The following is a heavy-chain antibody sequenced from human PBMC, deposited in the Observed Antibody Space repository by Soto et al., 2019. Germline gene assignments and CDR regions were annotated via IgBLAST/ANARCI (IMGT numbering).Heavy chain of an antibody. Sequence: EVQLLESGGNLIQPGGSLRLSCAASGFTFSSYWMHWVRQAPGKGLVWVSRINSDGSSTSYVDSVQGRFTISRDNAKNALYLQMNNLGVEATAVYYCGGRGHEGPGLAHWGQGTLVTVSS. CDR2: INSDGSST. V-gene: IGHV3-74*01. D-gene: IGHD1-26*01. J-gene: IGHJ5*02. CDR3: GGRGHEGPGLAH. CDR1: GFTFSSYW.